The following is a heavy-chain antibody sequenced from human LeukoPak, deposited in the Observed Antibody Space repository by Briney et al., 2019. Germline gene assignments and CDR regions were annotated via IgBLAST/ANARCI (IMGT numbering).Heavy chain of an antibody. V-gene: IGHV4-59*01. CDR1: GGSISSYY. D-gene: IGHD6-19*01. Sequence: SETLSLTCTVSGGSISSYYWSWIRQPPGKGLEWIGYIYYSGSTNYNPSLKSRVTISVDTSKNQFSLKLSSVTAADTAVYYCARSIAVAGTLYYGMDVWGQGTTVTVSS. CDR3: ARSIAVAGTLYYGMDV. J-gene: IGHJ6*02. CDR2: IYYSGST.